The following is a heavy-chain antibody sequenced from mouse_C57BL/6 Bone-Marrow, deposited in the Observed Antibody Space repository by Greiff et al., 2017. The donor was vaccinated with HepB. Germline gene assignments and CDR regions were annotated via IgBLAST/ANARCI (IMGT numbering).Heavy chain of an antibody. CDR1: GFTFTDYY. CDR2: IRNKANGYTT. J-gene: IGHJ3*01. Sequence: EVKVVESGGGLVQPGGSLSLSCAASGFTFTDYYMSWVRQPPGKALEWLGFIRNKANGYTTEYSASVKGRFTISRDNSQSILYLQMNALRAEDSATYYCARLDDYDAWFAYWGQGTLVTVSA. D-gene: IGHD2-4*01. CDR3: ARLDDYDAWFAY. V-gene: IGHV7-3*01.